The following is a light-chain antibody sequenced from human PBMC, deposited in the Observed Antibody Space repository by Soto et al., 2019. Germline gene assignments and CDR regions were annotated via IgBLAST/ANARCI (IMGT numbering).Light chain of an antibody. CDR2: GAS. CDR3: KQYNNWPQT. Sequence: EIVMKQSPVTLSASPGERATLSCRASQSVISKLAWYQQKPGQAPRLLIYGASTRATGIPARYSGSGSGTEYTLSISSLQSEDFAVYYSKQYNNWPQTFGRVTKLEIK. V-gene: IGKV3-15*01. J-gene: IGKJ2*01. CDR1: QSVISK.